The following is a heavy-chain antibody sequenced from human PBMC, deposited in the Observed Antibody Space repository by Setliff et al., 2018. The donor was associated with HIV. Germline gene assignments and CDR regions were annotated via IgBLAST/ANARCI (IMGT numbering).Heavy chain of an antibody. CDR3: ARETMYDSRGYLSHYFDY. J-gene: IGHJ4*02. CDR1: RFTFSNYW. D-gene: IGHD3-22*01. Sequence: GGSLRLSCAASRFTFSNYWMSWVRQAPGKGLEWVAVISYDGSNKYYADSVKGRFTISRDNSKNTLYLQMNSLRVEDTAVYYCARETMYDSRGYLSHYFDYWGQGTPVTVS. V-gene: IGHV3-30-3*01. CDR2: ISYDGSNK.